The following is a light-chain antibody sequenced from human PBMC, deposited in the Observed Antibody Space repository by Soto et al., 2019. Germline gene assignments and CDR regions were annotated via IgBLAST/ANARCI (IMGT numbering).Light chain of an antibody. CDR1: QSVSSY. CDR3: QQYKDWPKT. V-gene: IGKV3-15*01. Sequence: TVMTQSPATLSVSPGEGAVLSCRASQSVSSYVAWYQQRPGQAPRVLIYGASTRATGIPIRFSGSGSGTEFTLTIGSLQSEDSAVYYCQQYKDWPKTFGQGTKVEIK. J-gene: IGKJ1*01. CDR2: GAS.